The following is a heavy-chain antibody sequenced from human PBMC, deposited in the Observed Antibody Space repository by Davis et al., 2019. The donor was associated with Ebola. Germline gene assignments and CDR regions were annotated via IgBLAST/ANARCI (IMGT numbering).Heavy chain of an antibody. CDR1: GGSISSHY. CDR2: VYYSGST. J-gene: IGHJ4*02. CDR3: SERGSSV. D-gene: IGHD3-10*01. Sequence: PSETLSLTCTVSGGSISSHYWSWIRQPPGKGLEWIGYVYYSGSTNYNPSLKSRVTISVDTSKNQFSLKLSSVTAADTAMYYCSERGSSVWGQGTLVTVSS. V-gene: IGHV4-59*11.